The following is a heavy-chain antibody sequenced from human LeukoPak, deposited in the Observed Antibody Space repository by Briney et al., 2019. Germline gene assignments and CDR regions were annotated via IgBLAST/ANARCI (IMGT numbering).Heavy chain of an antibody. Sequence: SQTLSLTCTVSGGSVSSGGYYWSWIRQHPGKGLEWIGYIYYSGSTYYNPSLKSRVTISVDTSKNQLSLKLSSVTAADTAVYYCVRGWRLGELSFSYFDYWGQGTLVTVSS. CDR2: IYYSGST. V-gene: IGHV4-31*03. J-gene: IGHJ4*02. CDR1: GGSVSSGGYY. CDR3: VRGWRLGELSFSYFDY. D-gene: IGHD3-16*02.